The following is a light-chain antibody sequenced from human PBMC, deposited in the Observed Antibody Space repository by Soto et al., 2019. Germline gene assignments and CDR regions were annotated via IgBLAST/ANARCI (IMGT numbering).Light chain of an antibody. Sequence: EIVLTQSPATLSLSPGERATLSCRASQSVTTYLSWYQQKPGQAPRLLIYDASNRATDIPVRFSGSGSGTDFTLTISSLEPEDFAVYYCQHRGNWPRTFGQGTKLEIK. V-gene: IGKV3-11*01. CDR1: QSVTTY. CDR2: DAS. J-gene: IGKJ2*01. CDR3: QHRGNWPRT.